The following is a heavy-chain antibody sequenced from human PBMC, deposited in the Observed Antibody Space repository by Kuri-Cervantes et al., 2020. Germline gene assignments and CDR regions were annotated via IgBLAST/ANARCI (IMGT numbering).Heavy chain of an antibody. CDR1: GGSISSGDYY. CDR3: ARSPYSSGALITERYYYGMDV. Sequence: SETLSLTCTASGGSISSGDYYWSWIRQPPGKGLEWIGYIYYSGSTNYNPSLKSRVTISVDTSKNQFSLKLSSVTAADTAVYYCARSPYSSGALITERYYYGMDVWGQGTTVTVSS. D-gene: IGHD3-16*01. CDR2: IYYSGST. V-gene: IGHV4-61*08. J-gene: IGHJ6*02.